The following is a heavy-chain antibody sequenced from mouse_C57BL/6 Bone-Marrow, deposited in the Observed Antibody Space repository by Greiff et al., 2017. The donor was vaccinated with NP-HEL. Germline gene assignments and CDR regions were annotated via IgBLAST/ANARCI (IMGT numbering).Heavy chain of an antibody. V-gene: IGHV3-8*01. CDR3: ARLYYYGSSFWYFDV. CDR1: GYSITSDY. D-gene: IGHD1-1*01. CDR2: ISYSGST. Sequence: EVKLLESGPGLAKPSQTLSLTCSVTGYSITSDYWNWIRKFPGNKLEYMGYISYSGSTYYNPSLKSRISITRDTSKNQYYLQLNSVTTEDTATYYRARLYYYGSSFWYFDVWGTGTTVTVSS. J-gene: IGHJ1*03.